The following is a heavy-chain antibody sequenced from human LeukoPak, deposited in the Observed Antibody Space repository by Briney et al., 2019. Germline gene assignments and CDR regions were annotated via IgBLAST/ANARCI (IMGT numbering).Heavy chain of an antibody. J-gene: IGHJ1*01. CDR2: IWFDGSNK. D-gene: IGHD3-22*01. CDR3: ARDLDYYDSSEVLEFQH. Sequence: GGSLRLSCAASGFTFNNYGMHWVRQAPGKGLEWVAVIWFDGSNKYYADSVKGRFTISRDNSKNTLSLQMNSLRAEDTAVYYCARDLDYYDSSEVLEFQHWGQGTLVTVSS. CDR1: GFTFNNYG. V-gene: IGHV3-33*01.